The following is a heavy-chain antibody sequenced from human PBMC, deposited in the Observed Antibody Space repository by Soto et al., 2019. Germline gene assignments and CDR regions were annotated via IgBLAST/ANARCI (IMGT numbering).Heavy chain of an antibody. Sequence: QVQLQESGPGLVKPSQTLSLTCTVSGGAVSSGDYYWSWLRQPPGQGLEWIGSISYSGSTYSNPSLQNRLTLSIDTSRNQFSLKLSSVSAADTAVYHCVRGRGGYGYRYYYYYAMDVWGQGTAVTVSS. J-gene: IGHJ6*02. CDR2: ISYSGST. CDR1: GGAVSSGDYY. CDR3: VRGRGGYGYRYYYYYAMDV. D-gene: IGHD5-18*01. V-gene: IGHV4-30-4*01.